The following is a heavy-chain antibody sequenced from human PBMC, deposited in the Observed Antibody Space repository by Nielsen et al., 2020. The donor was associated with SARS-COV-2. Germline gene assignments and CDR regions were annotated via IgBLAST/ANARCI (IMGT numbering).Heavy chain of an antibody. CDR3: AKVVVTNYYYYYMDV. Sequence: ASVKVSCKASGYTFTSYAMHWVRQAPGQRLEWMGWINAGNGNTKYSQKFQGRVTITRDTSASTAYMELSSLRSEDTAVYYCAKVVVTNYYYYYMDVWGKGTTVTVSS. D-gene: IGHD3-22*01. CDR2: INAGNGNT. V-gene: IGHV1-3*01. CDR1: GYTFTSYA. J-gene: IGHJ6*03.